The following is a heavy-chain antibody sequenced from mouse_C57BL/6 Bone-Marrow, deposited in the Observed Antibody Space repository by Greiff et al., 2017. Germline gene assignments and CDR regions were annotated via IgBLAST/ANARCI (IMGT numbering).Heavy chain of an antibody. Sequence: QVQLQQSGAELARPGASVKMSCKASGYTFTSYTMHWVKQRPGQGLEWIGYINPSSGYTKYNQKFKDKATLTADKSSSTAYMQLSSLTSEDSAVYYCVYDDYEMAYWGQGTLVTVSA. CDR2: INPSSGYT. V-gene: IGHV1-4*01. CDR3: VYDDYEMAY. CDR1: GYTFTSYT. J-gene: IGHJ3*01. D-gene: IGHD2-4*01.